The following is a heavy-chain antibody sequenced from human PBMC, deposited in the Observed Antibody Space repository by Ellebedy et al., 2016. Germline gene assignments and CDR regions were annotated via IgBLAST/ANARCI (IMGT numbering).Heavy chain of an antibody. V-gene: IGHV6-1*01. CDR3: ARALPPRGIAVAGTPYYYYGMDV. Sequence: SQTLSLTCXISGDSVSSNSAAWNWIRQSPSRGLEWLGRTYYRSKWYNDYAVSVKSRITINPDTSKNQFSLQLNSVTPEDTAVYYCARALPPRGIAVAGTPYYYYGMDVWGQGTTVTVSS. CDR1: GDSVSSNSAA. J-gene: IGHJ6*02. D-gene: IGHD6-19*01. CDR2: TYYRSKWYN.